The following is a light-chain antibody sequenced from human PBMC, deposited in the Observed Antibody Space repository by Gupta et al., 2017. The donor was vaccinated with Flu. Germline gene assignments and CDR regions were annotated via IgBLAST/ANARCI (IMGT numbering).Light chain of an antibody. J-gene: IGLJ1*01. CDR3: QAGETSTANYV. CDR1: KLEDKY. CDR2: RDS. V-gene: IGLV3-1*01. Sequence: SFELTQSPSVSVTPGQTATITCSGHKLEDKYVHWYQQKPGQSPVIVIFRDSQRPSGIPERFSASTSDTTATLTISGAQAGAEADYYCQAGETSTANYVFGGGTRVTVL.